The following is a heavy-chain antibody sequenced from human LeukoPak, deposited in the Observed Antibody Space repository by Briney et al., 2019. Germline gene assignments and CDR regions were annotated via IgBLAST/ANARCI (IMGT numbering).Heavy chain of an antibody. V-gene: IGHV1-2*06. D-gene: IGHD3-22*01. J-gene: IGHJ4*02. CDR3: ARDYYDSSGYGDY. CDR2: INPNSGGT. Sequence: ASVKVSCKASGYSFTSNYMHWVRQAPGQGLEWMGRINPNSGGTNYAQKFQGRVTMTRDTSISTAYMELRSLRSDDTAVYYCARDYYDSSGYGDYWGQGTLVTVSS. CDR1: GYSFTSNY.